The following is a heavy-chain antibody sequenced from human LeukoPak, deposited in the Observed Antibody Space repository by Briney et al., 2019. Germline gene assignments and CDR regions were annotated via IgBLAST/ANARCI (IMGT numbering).Heavy chain of an antibody. CDR2: IYHSGST. D-gene: IGHD3-3*01. Sequence: SETLSLTCTVSGASITGYHWSWIRQPPGKGLECIGYIYHSGSTNYNPSLKSRVTISVDTSKHQFSLKLSSVTAADTAVYYCARGRLLEWFDSWGQGTLVSVSS. CDR1: GASITGYH. V-gene: IGHV4-59*08. J-gene: IGHJ5*02. CDR3: ARGRLLEWFDS.